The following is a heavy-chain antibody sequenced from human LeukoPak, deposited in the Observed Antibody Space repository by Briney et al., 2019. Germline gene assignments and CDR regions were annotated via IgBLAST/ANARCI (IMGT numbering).Heavy chain of an antibody. CDR3: ARVLTDDAFDI. CDR1: GGSISSGGYS. Sequence: SETLSLTCAVSGGSISSGGYSWSWIRQPPGKGLEWIGYIYHSGSTYYNPSLKSRVTISVDGSKNQFSLKLSSVTAADTAVYYCARVLTDDAFDIWGQGTMVTVSS. J-gene: IGHJ3*02. V-gene: IGHV4-30-2*01. D-gene: IGHD2-8*02. CDR2: IYHSGST.